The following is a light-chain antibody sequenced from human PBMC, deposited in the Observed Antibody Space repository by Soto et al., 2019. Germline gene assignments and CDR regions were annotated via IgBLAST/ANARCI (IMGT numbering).Light chain of an antibody. V-gene: IGKV3-11*01. Sequence: EIVMAQSPATLSVSPGARAPLSCRASQSVSISLAWYPQKPGQAPRLLIYAASTRATGIPARFSGSGSGTDFTLTISSLEPEDFAVYYCQQRSNWPPITFGQGTRLEIK. J-gene: IGKJ5*01. CDR1: QSVSIS. CDR3: QQRSNWPPIT. CDR2: AAS.